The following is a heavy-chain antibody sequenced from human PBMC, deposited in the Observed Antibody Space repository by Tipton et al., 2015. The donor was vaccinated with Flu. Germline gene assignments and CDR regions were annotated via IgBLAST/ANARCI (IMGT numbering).Heavy chain of an antibody. CDR3: ARGVAPGGAYYFDY. CDR1: GGSISGYY. V-gene: IGHV4-59*01. J-gene: IGHJ4*02. Sequence: LSLTCTVSGGSISGYYWTWLRQPPGRRLEWIGYSYYTGITNYNPSLKSRVTISVDTSRNQFSLKLTSVTAADTAVYYCARGVAPGGAYYFDYWGRGTLVTVSS. CDR2: SYYTGIT. D-gene: IGHD6-13*01.